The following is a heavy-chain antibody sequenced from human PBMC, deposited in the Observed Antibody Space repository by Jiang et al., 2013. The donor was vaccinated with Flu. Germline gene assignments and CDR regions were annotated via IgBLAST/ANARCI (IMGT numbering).Heavy chain of an antibody. V-gene: IGHV5-51*01. CDR2: SILVTLIP. CDR1: GYSFTSYW. Sequence: SGYSFTSYWIGWVRQMPGKGLEWMGSSILVTLIPDTARPFQGQVTISADKSISTAYLQWSSLKASDTAMYYCARHLTGEWFDPWGQGTLVTVSS. CDR3: ARHLTGEWFDP. J-gene: IGHJ5*02. D-gene: IGHD7-27*01.